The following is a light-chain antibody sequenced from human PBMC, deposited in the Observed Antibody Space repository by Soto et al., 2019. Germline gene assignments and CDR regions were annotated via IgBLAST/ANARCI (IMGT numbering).Light chain of an antibody. CDR2: KAS. CDR3: QHYNSYPRT. CDR1: QSISSW. J-gene: IGKJ1*01. Sequence: DIQMTQSPSTLSASVGDRVTITCRASQSISSWLAWYQQKPGQAPKLLIYKASSLESGVPSRFSGSGSGTEFTLTISSLQPDDFATFYCQHYNSYPRTFGQGTKVEIK. V-gene: IGKV1-5*03.